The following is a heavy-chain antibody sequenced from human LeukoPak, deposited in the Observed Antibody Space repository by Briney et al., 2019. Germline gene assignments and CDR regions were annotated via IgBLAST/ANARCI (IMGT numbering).Heavy chain of an antibody. D-gene: IGHD3-3*01. Sequence: ASVKVSCKASGYTFTSYGISWVRQAPGQGLEWMGWISAYNGNTNSAQKLQGRVTMTTDTSTSTAYMELRSLRSDDTAVYYCARDVPRGIWRSYYDFWSGYTYYFDYWGQGTLVTVSS. CDR2: ISAYNGNT. J-gene: IGHJ4*02. CDR1: GYTFTSYG. CDR3: ARDVPRGIWRSYYDFWSGYTYYFDY. V-gene: IGHV1-18*01.